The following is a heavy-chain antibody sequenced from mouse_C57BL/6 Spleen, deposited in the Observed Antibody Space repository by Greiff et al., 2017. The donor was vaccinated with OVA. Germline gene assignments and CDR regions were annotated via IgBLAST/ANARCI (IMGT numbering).Heavy chain of an antibody. D-gene: IGHD2-12*01. CDR2: INYDGSST. V-gene: IGHV5-16*01. CDR1: GFTFSDYY. J-gene: IGHJ2*01. CDR3: ARAPYYTLDY. Sequence: EVKLVESEGGLVQPGSSMKLSCTASGFTFSDYYMAWVRQVPEKGLEWVANINYDGSSTYYLDSLKSRFIISRDNAKNILYLQMSSLKSEDTATYYCARAPYYTLDYWGQGTTLTVSS.